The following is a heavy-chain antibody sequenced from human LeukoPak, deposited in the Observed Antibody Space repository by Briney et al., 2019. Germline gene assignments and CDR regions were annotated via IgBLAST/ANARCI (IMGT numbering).Heavy chain of an antibody. Sequence: SETLSLTCAVYGGSFSGYYWSWIRQPPGKGLEWVGEINHSGSTNYNPSLKSRVTISVDTSKNQFSLKLSSVTAADTAVYYCARYSSGPVHFYYYYGMDVWGQGTTVTVSS. CDR1: GGSFSGYY. V-gene: IGHV4-34*01. CDR3: ARYSSGPVHFYYYYGMDV. D-gene: IGHD6-19*01. CDR2: INHSGST. J-gene: IGHJ6*02.